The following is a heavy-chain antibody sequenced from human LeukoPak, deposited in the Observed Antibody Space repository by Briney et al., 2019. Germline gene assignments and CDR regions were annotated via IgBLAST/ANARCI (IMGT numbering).Heavy chain of an antibody. V-gene: IGHV3-7*01. J-gene: IGHJ4*02. Sequence: GGSLRLSCAASGFTFSSYWMSWVRPAPGKGLGWVANIRQDGGTMSYVDSVKGRFTISRDNAKNSLYLQMSSLRAEDTAVYYCVRDRGFGADDYWGQGTLVTVSS. CDR2: IRQDGGTM. CDR3: VRDRGFGADDY. D-gene: IGHD3-10*01. CDR1: GFTFSSYW.